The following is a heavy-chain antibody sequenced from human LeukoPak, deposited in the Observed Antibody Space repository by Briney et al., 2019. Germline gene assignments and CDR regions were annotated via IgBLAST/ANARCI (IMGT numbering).Heavy chain of an antibody. D-gene: IGHD3-22*01. V-gene: IGHV1-3*01. Sequence: VASVKVSCKASGYTFTSYAMNWVRQAPGQRLEWMGWINAGNGNTKYSQKFQGRVTITRDTSASSAYMELSSLRSEDTAVYYCARGASYYDSMTHWGQGTLVTVSS. CDR3: ARGASYYDSMTH. J-gene: IGHJ4*02. CDR1: GYTFTSYA. CDR2: INAGNGNT.